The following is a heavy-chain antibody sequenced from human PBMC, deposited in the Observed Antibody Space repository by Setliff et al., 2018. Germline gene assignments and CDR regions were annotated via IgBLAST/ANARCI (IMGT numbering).Heavy chain of an antibody. CDR1: GVSFGSGTYY. D-gene: IGHD3-10*01. V-gene: IGHV4-61*02. Sequence: PSETLSLTCTVSGVSFGSGTYYWNWIRQPAGKGLEWIGRIYVTESTKYNPSLKSRVTLSIDTSKNQFSLKLSSVTAADAALYYCAASRAYTGAVEEWFLPKTFDFWGQGSPVTVSS. CDR2: IYVTEST. J-gene: IGHJ4*02. CDR3: AASRAYTGAVEEWFLPKTFDF.